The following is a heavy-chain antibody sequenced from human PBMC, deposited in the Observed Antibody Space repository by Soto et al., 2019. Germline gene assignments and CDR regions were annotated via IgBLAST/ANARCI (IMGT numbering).Heavy chain of an antibody. D-gene: IGHD1-1*01. CDR1: NFSISSGYY. Sequence: PSETLSLTCTVSNFSISSGYYWGWVRQPPGKGLEWIATIYDTGHPYYNRSLKSRAPISVDTPATQFSLRLRSVTAADTPFYSVARVMAEFSLPWTLDSDFWGQGTLVTVSS. CDR2: IYDTGHP. CDR3: ARVMAEFSLPWTLDSDF. J-gene: IGHJ4*02. V-gene: IGHV4-38-2*02.